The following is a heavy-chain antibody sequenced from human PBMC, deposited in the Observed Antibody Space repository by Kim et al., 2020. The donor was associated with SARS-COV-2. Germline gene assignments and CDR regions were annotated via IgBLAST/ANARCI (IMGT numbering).Heavy chain of an antibody. CDR3: TTDSLSILHNYYGSGSYYKPFDY. CDR2: IKSKTDGGTT. D-gene: IGHD3-10*01. Sequence: GGSLRLSCAASGFTFSNAWMSWVRQAPGKGLEWVGRIKSKTDGGTTDYAAPVKGRFTISRDDSKNTLYLQMNSLKTEDTAVYYCTTDSLSILHNYYGSGSYYKPFDYWGQGTLVTVSS. CDR1: GFTFSNAW. V-gene: IGHV3-15*01. J-gene: IGHJ4*02.